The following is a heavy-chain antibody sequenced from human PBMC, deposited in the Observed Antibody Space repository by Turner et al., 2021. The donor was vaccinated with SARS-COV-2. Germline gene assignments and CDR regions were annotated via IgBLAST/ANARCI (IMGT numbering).Heavy chain of an antibody. CDR1: GGSISSSTYY. J-gene: IGHJ6*02. D-gene: IGHD5-18*01. Sequence: QLPLQESGPGLVKPSETLSPTCTVSGGSISSSTYYWGWIRQPPGKGLEWIGSIYYSGFTYYNPSLKSRVTISVDTSKNQFSLKLSSVTAADTAVYYCARLMDTAMDYYGMDVWGQGTTVTVSS. V-gene: IGHV4-39*01. CDR2: IYYSGFT. CDR3: ARLMDTAMDYYGMDV.